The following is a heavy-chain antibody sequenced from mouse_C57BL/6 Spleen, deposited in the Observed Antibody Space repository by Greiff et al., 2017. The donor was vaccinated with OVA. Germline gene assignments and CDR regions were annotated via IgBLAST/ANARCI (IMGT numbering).Heavy chain of an antibody. J-gene: IGHJ3*01. CDR2: IYPGDGDT. D-gene: IGHD1-3*01. CDR3: ARAWGSSFAY. V-gene: IGHV1-82*01. CDR1: GYAFSSSW. Sequence: QVQLQQSGPELVKPGASVKISCKASGYAFSSSWMNWVKQRPGKGLEWIGRIYPGDGDTNYNGKFKGKATLTADKSSSTAYMQLSSLTSEDSAVYFCARAWGSSFAYWGQGTLVTVSA.